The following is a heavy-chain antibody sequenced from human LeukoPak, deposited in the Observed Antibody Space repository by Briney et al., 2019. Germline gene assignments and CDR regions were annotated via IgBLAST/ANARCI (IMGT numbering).Heavy chain of an antibody. V-gene: IGHV3-30*01. CDR1: GFTFSTYV. D-gene: IGHD6-19*01. CDR3: ARVVAGSVYNCGMDV. Sequence: GGSLRLSCAASGFTFSTYVMHWVRQAPGKGLQWVAVILYDGSNKYYADSVKGRFIISRDNSKNTLYLQMNSLTAEDTAVYNCARVVAGSVYNCGMDVWGQGTTVTVS. CDR2: ILYDGSNK. J-gene: IGHJ6*02.